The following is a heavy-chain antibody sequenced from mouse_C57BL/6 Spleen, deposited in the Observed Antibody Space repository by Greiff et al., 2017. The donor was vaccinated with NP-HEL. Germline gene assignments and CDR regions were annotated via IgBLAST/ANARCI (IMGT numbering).Heavy chain of an antibody. CDR3: ARTGYSVINY. V-gene: IGHV1-22*01. CDR1: GYTFTDYN. J-gene: IGHJ2*01. Sequence: EVQLQQSGPELVKPGASVTMSCKASGYTFTDYNMHWVKQSHGQSLEWIGSINPNNGGTSYNQKFKGKAILTVNKSSSTAYMELRSLTSEDSAVYYYARTGYSVINYWGQGTTLTVSS. D-gene: IGHD2-3*01. CDR2: INPNNGGT.